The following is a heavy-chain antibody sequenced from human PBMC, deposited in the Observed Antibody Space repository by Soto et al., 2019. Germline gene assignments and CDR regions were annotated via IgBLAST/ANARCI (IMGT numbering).Heavy chain of an antibody. CDR1: GLTFNRYW. CDR2: INTDGSNT. V-gene: IGHV3-74*01. Sequence: GGSLSLSCAASGLTFNRYWMHWVRHAPGKGLVWASHINTDGSNTNYADSVKGRFTISRDNAKSTLFLQMNSLRDEDTAVYYCAREFCSGGNCYTYYFDPWGQGIPVTVSS. J-gene: IGHJ5*02. D-gene: IGHD2-15*01. CDR3: AREFCSGGNCYTYYFDP.